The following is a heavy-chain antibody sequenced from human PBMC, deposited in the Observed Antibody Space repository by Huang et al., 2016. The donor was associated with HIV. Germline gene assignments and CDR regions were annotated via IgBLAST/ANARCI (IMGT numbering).Heavy chain of an antibody. V-gene: IGHV3-11*01. CDR2: ISSSGSTI. J-gene: IGHJ4*02. Sequence: QVQLVESGGGLVKPGGSLRLSCAASGLTFSDYYMGWIRQGPGKGLEWVSYISSSGSTIYYADAGKGRFTISRDNAKNSLYLQMNSLRAEDTAVYYCARDHSYGWFDYWGQGTLVTVSS. CDR3: ARDHSYGWFDY. D-gene: IGHD5-18*01. CDR1: GLTFSDYY.